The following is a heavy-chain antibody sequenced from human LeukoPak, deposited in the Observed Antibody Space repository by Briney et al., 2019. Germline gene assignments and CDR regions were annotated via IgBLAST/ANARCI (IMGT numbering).Heavy chain of an antibody. CDR2: ISAYNGNT. J-gene: IGHJ4*02. CDR1: GYTFTSYG. Sequence: ASVKVSCKASGYTFTSYGISWVRQAPGQGLEWMGWISAYNGNTNYAQKLQGRVPMTTDTSTSTAYMELRSLRSDDTAVYYCARDQDCSGGSCYSYWGQGTLVTVSS. CDR3: ARDQDCSGGSCYSY. V-gene: IGHV1-18*01. D-gene: IGHD2-15*01.